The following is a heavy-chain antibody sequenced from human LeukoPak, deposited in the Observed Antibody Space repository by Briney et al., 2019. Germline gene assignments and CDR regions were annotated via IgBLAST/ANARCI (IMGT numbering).Heavy chain of an antibody. V-gene: IGHV5-51*01. J-gene: IGHJ4*02. CDR2: IYPGDSDT. Sequence: ESLKISCKGSGYSFTSYWIGWVRQMPGKGLEWMGIIYPGDSDTRYSPSFQGQVTISADKSSSTAYLQWSSLKASDTAMYYCAKVPYSSGWPIDYWGQGTLVTVSS. CDR1: GYSFTSYW. CDR3: AKVPYSSGWPIDY. D-gene: IGHD6-19*01.